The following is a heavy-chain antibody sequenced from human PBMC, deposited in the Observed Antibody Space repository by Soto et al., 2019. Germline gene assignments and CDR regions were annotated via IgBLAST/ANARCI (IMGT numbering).Heavy chain of an antibody. D-gene: IGHD3-9*01. Sequence: GESLKISCKGSGYSFTSYWIGWVRQMPGKGLEWMGIIYPGDSDTRYSPSFQGQVTISADKSISTAYLQWSSLKASDTAMYYCARQPYYDILTGYYGPYYYGMDVWGQGTTVTSP. CDR2: IYPGDSDT. J-gene: IGHJ6*02. CDR1: GYSFTSYW. CDR3: ARQPYYDILTGYYGPYYYGMDV. V-gene: IGHV5-51*01.